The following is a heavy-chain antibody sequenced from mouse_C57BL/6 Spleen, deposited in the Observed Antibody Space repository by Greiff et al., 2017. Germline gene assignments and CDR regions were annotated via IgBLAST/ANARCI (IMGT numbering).Heavy chain of an antibody. CDR2: IDPSDSYT. D-gene: IGHD2-4*01. J-gene: IGHJ2*01. V-gene: IGHV1-50*01. CDR1: GYTFTSYW. Sequence: VQLQQPGAELVKPGASVKLSCKASGYTFTSYWMQWVKQRPGQGLEWIGEIDPSDSYTNYNQKFKGKATLTVDTSSSTAYMQLSSLTSEDSAVYYCARKIYDYDGGVDYWGQGTTLTVSS. CDR3: ARKIYDYDGGVDY.